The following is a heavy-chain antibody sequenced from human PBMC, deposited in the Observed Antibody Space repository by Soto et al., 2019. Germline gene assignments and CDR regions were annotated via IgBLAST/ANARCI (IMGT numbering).Heavy chain of an antibody. CDR1: GYTFTSYG. D-gene: IGHD6-13*01. CDR3: ARGGDSSSWYYYYGMDV. Sequence: QVQLVQSGAEVKKPGASVKVSCKASGYTFTSYGISWVRQAPGQGLEWMGWISAYNGNTNYAQKLQGRVTMTTDTSTSTAYKELRSLRSDDTAVYYCARGGDSSSWYYYYGMDVWGQGTTVTVSS. V-gene: IGHV1-18*01. J-gene: IGHJ6*02. CDR2: ISAYNGNT.